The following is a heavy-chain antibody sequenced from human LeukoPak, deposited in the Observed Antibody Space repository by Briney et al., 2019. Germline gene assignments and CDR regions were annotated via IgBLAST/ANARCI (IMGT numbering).Heavy chain of an antibody. D-gene: IGHD6-19*01. CDR2: INPSGGST. Sequence: ASAKVSCKASGYTFTSYYMHWVRQAPGQGLEWMGIINPSGGSTSYAQKFQGRVTMTRDTSTSTVYMELSSLRSEDTAVYYCAREVAASLVTPNGMDVWGQGTTVTVSS. CDR3: AREVAASLVTPNGMDV. J-gene: IGHJ6*02. CDR1: GYTFTSYY. V-gene: IGHV1-46*01.